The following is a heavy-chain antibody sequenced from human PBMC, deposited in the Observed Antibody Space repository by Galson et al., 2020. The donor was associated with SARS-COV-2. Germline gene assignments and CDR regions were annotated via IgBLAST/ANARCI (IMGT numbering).Heavy chain of an antibody. CDR3: AREGDEYDSSYFDH. D-gene: IGHD3-22*01. Sequence: GSLRLSCAASGFTFSTHAMHWVRQAPGKGLEWVAIISYEGRTKYNADSGKGRFTISRDNSKSTLYLQMNSLRAEDTAMYYCAREGDEYDSSYFDHWGQGTLVTVSS. CDR1: GFTFSTHA. CDR2: ISYEGRTK. V-gene: IGHV3-30*04. J-gene: IGHJ4*02.